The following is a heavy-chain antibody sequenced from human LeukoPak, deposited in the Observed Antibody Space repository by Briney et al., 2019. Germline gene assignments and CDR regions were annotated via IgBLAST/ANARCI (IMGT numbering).Heavy chain of an antibody. CDR3: ARGNILTRYCFDF. J-gene: IGHJ4*02. D-gene: IGHD3-9*01. CDR2: IHYTGAT. Sequence: SETLSLTCAVYGGSITGYYWSWIRQTPGRGLEWVGEIHYTGATSYNPSLKSRATISTDTSKNQFSLRLSSVTAADTAVYYCARGNILTRYCFDFWGQGALVTVSS. V-gene: IGHV4-34*01. CDR1: GGSITGYY.